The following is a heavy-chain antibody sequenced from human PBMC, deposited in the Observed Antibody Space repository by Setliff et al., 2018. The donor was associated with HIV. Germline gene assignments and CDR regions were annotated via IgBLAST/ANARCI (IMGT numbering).Heavy chain of an antibody. J-gene: IGHJ4*02. D-gene: IGHD2-15*01. CDR2: IYHSGST. CDR3: ARTMAVPATQPFDY. V-gene: IGHV4-39*01. CDR1: GGSISSGGYY. Sequence: ASETLSLTCTVSGGSISSGGYYWSWIRQHPGKGLEWIGKIYHSGSTYYNPSLKSRVTMSVDTSKNQFSLKLSSLTAADTAVYYCARTMAVPATQPFDYWGQGTLVTVSS.